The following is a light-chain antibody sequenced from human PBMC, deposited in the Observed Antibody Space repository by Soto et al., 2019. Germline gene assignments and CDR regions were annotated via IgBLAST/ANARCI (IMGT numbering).Light chain of an antibody. J-gene: IGLJ2*01. CDR3: ISYTITSTLV. V-gene: IGLV2-14*01. Sequence: QSALTQPASVSGSPGQSITISCTGTSSDVGGYNYVSWYQQHPGKAPKLMIYDVSNRPSGVSDRFSGSKSGNTASLTISGLQAEDETDYYCISYTITSTLVFGGGTKLTVL. CDR2: DVS. CDR1: SSDVGGYNY.